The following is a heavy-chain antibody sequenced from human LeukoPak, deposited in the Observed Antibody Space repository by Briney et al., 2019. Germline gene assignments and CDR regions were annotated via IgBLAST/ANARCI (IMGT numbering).Heavy chain of an antibody. CDR3: ARGFDYGSGSPYYFDY. J-gene: IGHJ4*02. Sequence: GGTLRLSCAASGVTFSTYAMHWVRQAPGKGLEWVAVISYDGSNKYYADSVKGRFSNSRDNLKNALYLQMNSLRAEDMAVYYCARGFDYGSGSPYYFDYWGQGTLVTVSS. D-gene: IGHD3-10*01. CDR2: ISYDGSNK. V-gene: IGHV3-30-3*01. CDR1: GVTFSTYA.